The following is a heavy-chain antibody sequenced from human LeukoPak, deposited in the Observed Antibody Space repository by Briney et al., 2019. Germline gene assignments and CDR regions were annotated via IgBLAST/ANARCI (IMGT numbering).Heavy chain of an antibody. V-gene: IGHV3-30*04. CDR2: ISYDGSNK. Sequence: AGGSLRLSCAASGFTFSSYATHWVRQAPGKGLEWVAVISYDGSNKYYADSVKGRFTISRDNSKNTLYLQMNSLRAEDTAVYYCARDGLVGGELYYYYMDVWGKGTTVTVSS. J-gene: IGHJ6*03. CDR1: GFTFSSYA. CDR3: ARDGLVGGELYYYYMDV. D-gene: IGHD1-26*01.